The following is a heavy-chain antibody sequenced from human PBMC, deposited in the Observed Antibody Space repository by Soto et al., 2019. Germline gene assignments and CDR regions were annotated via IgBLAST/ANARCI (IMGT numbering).Heavy chain of an antibody. D-gene: IGHD2-2*01. J-gene: IGHJ6*02. CDR1: GGTFSSYA. V-gene: IGHV1-69*13. CDR2: IIPIFGTA. Sequence: SVKVSCKASGGTFSSYAISSVRQAPGQGLEWMGGIIPIFGTANYAQKFQGRVTITADESTSTAYMELSSLRSEDTAVYYCARVMEDIVVVPAAIYYPYYYYYGMDVWGQGTTVTVSS. CDR3: ARVMEDIVVVPAAIYYPYYYYYGMDV.